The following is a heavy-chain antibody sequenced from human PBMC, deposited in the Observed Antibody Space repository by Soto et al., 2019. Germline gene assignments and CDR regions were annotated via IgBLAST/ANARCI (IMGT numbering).Heavy chain of an antibody. CDR2: VFYSGST. J-gene: IGHJ6*03. V-gene: IGHV4-39*01. Sequence: SETLSLTCTVSGGSISSSGHYWDWIRQPPKKGLEWIGSVFYSGSTYYNPSLKSRVTISVDTYKKQFSLKLSSVTAADTAVYYFARLRRYGDYPYYYYYMDVWGKGTTVTVSS. D-gene: IGHD4-17*01. CDR3: ARLRRYGDYPYYYYYMDV. CDR1: GGSISSSGHY.